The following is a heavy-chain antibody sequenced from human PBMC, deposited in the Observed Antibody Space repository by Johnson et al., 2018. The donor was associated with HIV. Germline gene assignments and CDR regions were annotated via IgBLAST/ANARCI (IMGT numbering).Heavy chain of an antibody. V-gene: IGHV3-33*05. CDR2: ILFDGSNE. CDR3: AKDEREVAAPWLACDI. D-gene: IGHD3-9*01. CDR1: GFTFRNYG. Sequence: QVQLVESGGGVVQPGRSLRLSCAASGFTFRNYGMHWVRQAPGKGLAWVAVILFDGSNEYYADSVKGRFTISRDNSKTTLYLQMNSLRAEDTALYYCAKDEREVAAPWLACDIWGQGTMVTVSS. J-gene: IGHJ3*02.